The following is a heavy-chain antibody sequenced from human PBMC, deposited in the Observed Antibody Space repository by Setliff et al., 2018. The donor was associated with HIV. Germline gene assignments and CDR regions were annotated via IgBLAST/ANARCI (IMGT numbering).Heavy chain of an antibody. D-gene: IGHD2-8*01. CDR1: GGSFSGYY. Sequence: SETLSLTCAVYGGSFSGYYWSWNRQPPGKGLEWIGEINHSGSTNYNPSLKSRVTISLDTSKHKFSLRLISVTAADTAVYYCARRGRDGVFIMFATGFDPWGQGALVTVSS. CDR2: INHSGST. CDR3: ARRGRDGVFIMFATGFDP. V-gene: IGHV4-34*01. J-gene: IGHJ5*02.